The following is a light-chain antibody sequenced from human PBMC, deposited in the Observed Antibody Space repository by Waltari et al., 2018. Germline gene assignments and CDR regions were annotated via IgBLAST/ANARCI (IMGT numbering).Light chain of an antibody. CDR3: AAWDDSLYGRV. CDR1: SSNIAVNT. J-gene: IGLJ2*01. CDR2: GNN. Sequence: QSVLTQPPSASGTPGQTVSISCSGGSSNIAVNTVNWYQQLPGMAPKLLINGNNRRPSGVPDRFSGSKSGTSASLAISGRQSEDEADYYCAAWDDSLYGRVFGGGTKLTVL. V-gene: IGLV1-44*01.